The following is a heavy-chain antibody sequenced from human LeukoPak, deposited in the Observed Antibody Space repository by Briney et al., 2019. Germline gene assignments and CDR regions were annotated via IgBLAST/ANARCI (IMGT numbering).Heavy chain of an antibody. CDR3: AKRGVVIRVILVGFHKEANYFDS. CDR2: ISGSGGST. Sequence: GGSLRLSCAVSGITLSNYGMSWVRQAPGKGLEWVAGISGSGGSTNYADSVKGRFTISRDNLKNTLYLQMNSLSAEDTAVYFCAKRGVVIRVILVGFHKEANYFDSWGQGALVTVSS. V-gene: IGHV3-23*01. CDR1: GITLSNYG. D-gene: IGHD3-22*01. J-gene: IGHJ4*02.